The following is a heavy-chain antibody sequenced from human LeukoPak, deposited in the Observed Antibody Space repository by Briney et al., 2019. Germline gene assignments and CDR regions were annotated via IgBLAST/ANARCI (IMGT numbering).Heavy chain of an antibody. V-gene: IGHV1-2*02. J-gene: IGHJ5*02. D-gene: IGHD3-22*01. Sequence: ASVKVSCKASGYTFTSYYMHWVRQAPGQGLEWMGIINPSGGGTNYAQKFQGRVTMTRDTSISTAYMELSRLRSDDTAVYYCARAGPRITMIVVVITTIDWFDPWGQGTLVTVSS. CDR1: GYTFTSYY. CDR3: ARAGPRITMIVVVITTIDWFDP. CDR2: INPSGGGT.